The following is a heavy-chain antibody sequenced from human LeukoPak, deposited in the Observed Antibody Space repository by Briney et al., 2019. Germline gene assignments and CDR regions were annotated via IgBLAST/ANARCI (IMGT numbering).Heavy chain of an antibody. D-gene: IGHD4-17*01. CDR3: ARDSSGYGSSWYFDL. V-gene: IGHV4-59*01. CDR2: IHYSGST. Sequence: PSETLSLTCTVSGGSISSYYWSWIRQPPGKGLEWIGYIHYSGSTNYTPSLKSRVTISIYTSKNQFSLKLSSVTAADTAAYYCARDSSGYGSSWYFDLWGRGTLVTVSS. J-gene: IGHJ2*01. CDR1: GGSISSYY.